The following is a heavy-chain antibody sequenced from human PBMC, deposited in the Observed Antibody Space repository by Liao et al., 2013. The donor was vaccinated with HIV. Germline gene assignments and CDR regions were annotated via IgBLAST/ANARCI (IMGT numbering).Heavy chain of an antibody. J-gene: IGHJ4*02. CDR3: ARDRGGYNWNYGGFDY. CDR1: GGSISSSSYY. Sequence: QLQLQESGPGLVKPSETLSLTCTVSGGSISSSSYYWGWIRQPPGEGLEWIGSIYYSGSTYYNPSLKSRVTISVDTSKNHFSLKLSSVTAADTAVYYCARDRGGYNWNYGGFDYWGQGTLVTVSS. D-gene: IGHD1-7*01. V-gene: IGHV4-39*07. CDR2: IYYSGST.